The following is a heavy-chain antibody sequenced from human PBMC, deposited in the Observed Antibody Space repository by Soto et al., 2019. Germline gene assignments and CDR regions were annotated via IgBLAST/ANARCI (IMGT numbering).Heavy chain of an antibody. CDR3: ARGLLSGYSFDY. Sequence: GGSLRLSCAASGFTFSSYDMHWVRQATGKGLEWVSAIGTAGDTYYPGSVKGRFTISRENAKNSLYLQMNSLRAGDTAVYYCARGLLSGYSFDYWGQGALVTVSS. D-gene: IGHD3-22*01. CDR2: IGTAGDT. V-gene: IGHV3-13*01. CDR1: GFTFSSYD. J-gene: IGHJ4*02.